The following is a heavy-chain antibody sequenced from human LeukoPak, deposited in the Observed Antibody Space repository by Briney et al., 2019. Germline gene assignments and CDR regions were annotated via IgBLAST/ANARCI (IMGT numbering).Heavy chain of an antibody. CDR3: AKVLNPAGQGYCSGGSCYPPDY. J-gene: IGHJ4*02. CDR1: GFTFSSYG. Sequence: GGSLRLSCAASGFTFSSYGMHWVRQAPGKGLEWVAVISYDGSNKYYADSVKGRFTISRDNSKNTLYLQVNSLRAEDTAVYYCAKVLNPAGQGYCSGGSCYPPDYWGQGTLVTVSS. V-gene: IGHV3-30*18. CDR2: ISYDGSNK. D-gene: IGHD2-15*01.